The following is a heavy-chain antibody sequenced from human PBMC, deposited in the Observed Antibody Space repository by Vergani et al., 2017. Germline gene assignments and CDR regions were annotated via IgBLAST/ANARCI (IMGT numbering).Heavy chain of an antibody. J-gene: IGHJ3*02. V-gene: IGHV1-2*02. D-gene: IGHD3-22*01. CDR1: GYTFTGDY. Sequence: QVQLVQSGAEVKKPGASVKVSCKASGYTFTGDYMHWVRQAPGQGLEWMGWINPNSGGTKYAQKFQGRVTMTRDTSISTAYMELSRLRSDDTAVYYCARGATMIVVGGQDAFDIWGQGTMVTVSS. CDR2: INPNSGGT. CDR3: ARGATMIVVGGQDAFDI.